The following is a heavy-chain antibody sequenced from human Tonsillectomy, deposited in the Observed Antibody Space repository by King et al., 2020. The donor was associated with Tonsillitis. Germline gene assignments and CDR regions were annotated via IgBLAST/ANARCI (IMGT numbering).Heavy chain of an antibody. Sequence: VQLVESGGGLVQPGGSLRLSCAASGFTFSSYAMSWVRQAPGKGLEWVSAISGSGGSTYYADSGQGRFTISRDNSKNTLYLQMNSLRAEDTAVYYCAKGRSGWYGPYYFDYWGQGTLVTVSS. D-gene: IGHD6-19*01. J-gene: IGHJ4*02. CDR1: GFTFSSYA. CDR2: ISGSGGST. V-gene: IGHV3-23*04. CDR3: AKGRSGWYGPYYFDY.